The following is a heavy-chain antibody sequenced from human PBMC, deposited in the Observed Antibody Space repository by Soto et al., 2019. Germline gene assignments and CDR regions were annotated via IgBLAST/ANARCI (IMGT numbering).Heavy chain of an antibody. Sequence: SETLSLTCTVSGGSISSYYWSWIRQPPGKGLEWIGYIYYSGNTYYNPSLKSRVTISVDTSKNQFSLKLSSVTAADTAVYYCARAPPLGYWGQGTLVTVFS. CDR2: IYYSGNT. V-gene: IGHV4-59*12. CDR1: GGSISSYY. J-gene: IGHJ4*02. CDR3: ARAPPLGY.